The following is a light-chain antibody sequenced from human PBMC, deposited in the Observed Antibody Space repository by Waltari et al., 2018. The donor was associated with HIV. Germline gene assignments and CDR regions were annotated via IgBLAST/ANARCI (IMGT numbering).Light chain of an antibody. CDR3: YSYAGSLL. CDR1: SSDVGGYNY. J-gene: IGLJ2*01. CDR2: DVS. V-gene: IGLV2-11*01. Sequence: QSALTQPRSVSGSPGQSVTISCTGSSSDVGGYNYVSWYQQHPTKAPKLIIYDVSEPPTVLPYRFSGSKSGNRASLTVSGLQAEDEADYYCYSYAGSLLFGGGTKLTVL.